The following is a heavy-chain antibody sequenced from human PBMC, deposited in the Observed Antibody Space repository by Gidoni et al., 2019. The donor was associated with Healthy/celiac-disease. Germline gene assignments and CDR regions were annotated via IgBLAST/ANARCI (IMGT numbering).Heavy chain of an antibody. CDR3: ARLGLMVTPYYFDY. V-gene: IGHV4-4*02. CDR1: GWSTSSSNW. CDR2: IYHSGST. D-gene: IGHD2-21*02. Sequence: QVQRQEPGPGLVKPAGPLSLTCAVYGWSTSSSNWWSGVRQPPGKGLEWIGGIYHSGSTNYNPSLKSRVTISVDKSKNQFSLKLSSVTAADTAVYYFARLGLMVTPYYFDYWGQGTLVTVSS. J-gene: IGHJ4*02.